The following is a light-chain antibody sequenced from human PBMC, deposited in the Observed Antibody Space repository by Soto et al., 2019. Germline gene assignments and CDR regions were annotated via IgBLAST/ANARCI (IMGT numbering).Light chain of an antibody. CDR1: SSDVGGYNY. CDR3: SSYTSSSTLYV. Sequence: QSALTQPASVAGSPGQTITISCTGTSSDVGGYNYVSSYQQPPCKAPKLILYDVSNRPSVVSNRFSRSKSGNTASLTISRLQAVYEAASYCSSYTSSSTLYVFATGTKVPVL. J-gene: IGLJ1*01. CDR2: DVS. V-gene: IGLV2-14*01.